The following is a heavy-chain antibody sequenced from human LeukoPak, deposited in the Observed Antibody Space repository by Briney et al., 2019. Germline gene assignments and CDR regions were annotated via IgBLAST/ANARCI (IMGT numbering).Heavy chain of an antibody. D-gene: IGHD1-14*01. Sequence: GTSLRLSCVGSGFTFSRVGMQWVRQAPGKGLEWVAVIHNDGTMGQYADTVQGRFNISKDNSQDTLYLQMNSLRDDDTAVYYCAKEREPFRGYLDVWGKGTTVIVSS. J-gene: IGHJ6*03. CDR2: IHNDGTMG. V-gene: IGHV3-33*03. CDR3: AKEREPFRGYLDV. CDR1: GFTFSRVG.